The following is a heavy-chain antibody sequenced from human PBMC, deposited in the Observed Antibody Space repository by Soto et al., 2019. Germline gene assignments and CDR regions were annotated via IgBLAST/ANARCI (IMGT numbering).Heavy chain of an antibody. CDR1: GFTFSDHY. CDR3: TVWGSGNDFGAA. Sequence: EVQLVESGGGLVQPGGSLRLSCAASGFTFSDHYMDWIRQAPGRGLGWVGRSKNKADSYTTEYAASVKGRFTISRDGSKNSLFLQMNSLQSEDTAVYYCTVWGSGNDFGAAWGQGILVTVSS. J-gene: IGHJ4*02. CDR2: SKNKADSYTT. D-gene: IGHD3-10*01. V-gene: IGHV3-72*01.